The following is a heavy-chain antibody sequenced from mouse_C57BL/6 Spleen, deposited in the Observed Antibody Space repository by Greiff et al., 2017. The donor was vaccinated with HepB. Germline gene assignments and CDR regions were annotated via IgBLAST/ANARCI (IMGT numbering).Heavy chain of an antibody. CDR3: ARYRPDGYYVGAMDY. CDR2: IYPGGGYT. Sequence: QVQLQQSGAELVRPGTSVKMSCKASGYTFTNYWIGWAKQRPGHGLEWIGDIYPGGGYTNYNEKFKGKATLTADKSSSTAYMQFSSLTSEDSAIYYCARYRPDGYYVGAMDYWGQGTSVTVSS. V-gene: IGHV1-63*01. J-gene: IGHJ4*01. CDR1: GYTFTNYW. D-gene: IGHD2-3*01.